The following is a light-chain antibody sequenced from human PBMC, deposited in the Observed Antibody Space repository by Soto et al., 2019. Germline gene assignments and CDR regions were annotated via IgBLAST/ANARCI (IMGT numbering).Light chain of an antibody. Sequence: EIVLTQSPGTLSLSPGERATLSCRATQSVSSDYLAWYQQKPGQAPKLLIYAASSRATGIPERFSGSGSGTHFALTISRMEPEDFSVYYCQQYDNSPMYIFGQGTKLEMK. V-gene: IGKV3-20*01. J-gene: IGKJ2*01. CDR1: QSVSSDY. CDR3: QQYDNSPMYI. CDR2: AAS.